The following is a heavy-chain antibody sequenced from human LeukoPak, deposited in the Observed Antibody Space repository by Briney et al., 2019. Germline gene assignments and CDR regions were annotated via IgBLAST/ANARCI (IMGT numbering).Heavy chain of an antibody. V-gene: IGHV3-48*03. CDR1: GFSLTTYE. D-gene: IGHD1-26*01. Sequence: GGSLRLSCAASGFSLTTYEMNWVRQAPGKGLEWVSYISSSGDSIYYADSVKGRFTISRNNAKNSLSLQMNSLRAEDTAIYYCARDRRVGATWSVGAFDIWGQGTTVTVSS. J-gene: IGHJ3*02. CDR2: ISSSGDSI. CDR3: ARDRRVGATWSVGAFDI.